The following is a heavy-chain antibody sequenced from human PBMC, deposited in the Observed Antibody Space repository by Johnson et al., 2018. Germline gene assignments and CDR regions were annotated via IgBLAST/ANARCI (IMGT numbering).Heavy chain of an antibody. Sequence: VQLVESGPEVKKPGASVKVSCKASGYTFSNYDINWVRQAAGQGLEWMGWMNPKSGDTGYAQKFQGGVTMTRNTSISTAYMELSSLTSEDTAVYYCARVKKASYGWYYFDDWGQGTLVTVSA. CDR3: ARVKKASYGWYYFDD. D-gene: IGHD6-19*01. CDR2: MNPKSGDT. V-gene: IGHV1-8*01. CDR1: GYTFSNYD. J-gene: IGHJ4*02.